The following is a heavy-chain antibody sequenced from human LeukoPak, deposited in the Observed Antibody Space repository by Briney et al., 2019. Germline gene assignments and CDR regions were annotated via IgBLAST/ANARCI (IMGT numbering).Heavy chain of an antibody. J-gene: IGHJ4*02. Sequence: SQTLSLTCAISGDSVSSNSAAWNWIRQSPSRGLEWLGRTYYRSKWYNDYAVSVESRITINPDTSKNQFSLQLNSVTPEDTAVYYCARDGDYSYGPQYYFDYWGQGTLVTVSS. D-gene: IGHD5-18*01. CDR3: ARDGDYSYGPQYYFDY. V-gene: IGHV6-1*01. CDR1: GDSVSSNSAA. CDR2: TYYRSKWYN.